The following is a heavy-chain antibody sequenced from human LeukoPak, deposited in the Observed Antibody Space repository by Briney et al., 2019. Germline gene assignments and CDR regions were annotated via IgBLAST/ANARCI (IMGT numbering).Heavy chain of an antibody. D-gene: IGHD5-12*01. CDR3: AKSVERTAWYIVATGRGAFDI. CDR1: GFTFSSYA. Sequence: GGSLRLSCAASGFTFSSYAMSWVRQAPGKGLEWVSGISWNSGSIGYADSVKGRFTISRDNAKNSLYLQMNSLRAEDTALYYCAKSVERTAWYIVATGRGAFDIWGQGTMVTVSS. CDR2: ISWNSGSI. J-gene: IGHJ3*02. V-gene: IGHV3-9*01.